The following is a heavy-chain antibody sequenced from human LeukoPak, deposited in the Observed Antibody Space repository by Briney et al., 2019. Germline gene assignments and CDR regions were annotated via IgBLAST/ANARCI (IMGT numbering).Heavy chain of an antibody. Sequence: PGGSLRLSCAASGFSLDDYAMHWVRQAPGQGLEWVSSISWDGRNMAYAASVKGRFTISRDNAQNFLYLQMYSLKIDDTAFYYCIKDMGFDLLKDAFDLWGQGMLVTVSS. V-gene: IGHV3-9*01. J-gene: IGHJ3*01. CDR2: ISWDGRNM. CDR1: GFSLDDYA. CDR3: IKDMGFDLLKDAFDL. D-gene: IGHD1-26*01.